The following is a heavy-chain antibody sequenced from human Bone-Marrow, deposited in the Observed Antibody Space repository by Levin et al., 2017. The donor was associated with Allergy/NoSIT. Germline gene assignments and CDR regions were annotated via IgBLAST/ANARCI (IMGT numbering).Heavy chain of an antibody. CDR2: ISYSGSL. CDR1: GGSINDNY. D-gene: IGHD2-15*01. V-gene: IGHV4-59*08. J-gene: IGHJ3*01. Sequence: PSETLSLICTVSGGSINDNYYNWVRQSPEKGLEWIGYISYSGSLSYHPSLRSRVTMSVDTSKSQFSLRLTSVTAADTAVYYCARGQLLPYDVFNVWGQGTLVTVSS. CDR3: ARGQLLPYDVFNV.